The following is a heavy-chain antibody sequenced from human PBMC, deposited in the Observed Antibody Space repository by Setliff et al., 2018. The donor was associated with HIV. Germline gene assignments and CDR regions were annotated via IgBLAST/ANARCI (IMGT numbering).Heavy chain of an antibody. Sequence: LRLFCAASGFTFNTYAMSWVRQAPGKGLEWVSVISGSGGSTFYADSVKGRFTISRDNSKNTLYLQMNGLRVEDTAVYYCAKDGISGGAYPPYYFDYWGHGTLVTVSS. CDR3: AKDGISGGAYPPYYFDY. V-gene: IGHV3-23*01. J-gene: IGHJ4*01. D-gene: IGHD2-15*01. CDR2: ISGSGGST. CDR1: GFTFNTYA.